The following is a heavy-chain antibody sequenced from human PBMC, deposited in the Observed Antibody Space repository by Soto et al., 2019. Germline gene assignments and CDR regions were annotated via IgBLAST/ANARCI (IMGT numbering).Heavy chain of an antibody. D-gene: IGHD6-13*01. CDR3: ARATKQQLVVGDAFDI. J-gene: IGHJ3*02. CDR2: INPNSGGT. Sequence: ASVKVSCKASGYTFTGYYMHWVRQAPGQGLEWMGWINPNSGGTNFAQKFQGWVTMTRDTSISTAYMELSRLRSDDTAVYYCARATKQQLVVGDAFDIWGQGTMVTVSS. CDR1: GYTFTGYY. V-gene: IGHV1-2*04.